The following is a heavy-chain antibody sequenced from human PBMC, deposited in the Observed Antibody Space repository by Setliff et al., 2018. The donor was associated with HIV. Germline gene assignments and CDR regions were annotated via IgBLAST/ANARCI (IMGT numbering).Heavy chain of an antibody. CDR3: ARDDGGYNYAEAFDV. CDR1: GYTFTSYG. D-gene: IGHD3-16*01. V-gene: IGHV1-18*01. Sequence: ASVKVSCKASGYTFTSYGINWVRQAPGQGLEWMGWISTYNGNTVYAQNLQGRITMTTDTSTSTVYMELRSLRSDDTAVYYCARDDGGYNYAEAFDVWGQGTMVTVSS. CDR2: ISTYNGNT. J-gene: IGHJ3*01.